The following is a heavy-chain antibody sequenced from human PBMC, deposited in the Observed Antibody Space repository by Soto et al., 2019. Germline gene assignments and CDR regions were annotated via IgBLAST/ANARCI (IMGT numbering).Heavy chain of an antibody. D-gene: IGHD4-17*01. Sequence: GGSLRLSCAASGFTFSSYAMSWVRQAPGKGLEWVSAISGSGGSTYYADSVKGRFTISRDNSKNTLYLQMNSLRAEDTAVYYCAKFPPSATVTPPTFDYWGQGTLVTVSS. CDR2: ISGSGGST. J-gene: IGHJ4*02. CDR1: GFTFSSYA. V-gene: IGHV3-23*01. CDR3: AKFPPSATVTPPTFDY.